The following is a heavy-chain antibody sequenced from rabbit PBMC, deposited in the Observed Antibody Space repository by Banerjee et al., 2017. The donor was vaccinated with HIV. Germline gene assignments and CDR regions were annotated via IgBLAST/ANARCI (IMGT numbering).Heavy chain of an antibody. CDR3: VRDGVPYASSSGYYRNYFNL. J-gene: IGHJ4*01. Sequence: QEQLVEYGGDLVQPEGSLKLSCKASGIDFSAYGISWVRQAPGKGLEWIAYIYPDYGSTDYASWVNGRFTISLDNAQNTVYLQLNSLTAADTATYFCVRDGVPYASSSGYYRNYFNLWGPGTLVTVS. V-gene: IGHV1S47*01. CDR2: IYPDYGST. CDR1: GIDFSAYG. D-gene: IGHD1-1*01.